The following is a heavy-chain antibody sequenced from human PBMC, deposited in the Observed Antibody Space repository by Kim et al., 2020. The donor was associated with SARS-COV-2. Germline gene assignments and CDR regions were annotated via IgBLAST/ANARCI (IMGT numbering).Heavy chain of an antibody. CDR1: GGSFSGYY. J-gene: IGHJ5*02. CDR3: ARGLQGGSDIVVVVAATWFDP. Sequence: SETLSLTCAVYGGSFSGYYWSWIRQPPGKGLEWIGEINHSGSTNYNPSLKSRVTISVDTSKNQFSLKLSSVTAADTAVYYCARGLQGGSDIVVVVAATWFDPWGQGTLVTVSS. V-gene: IGHV4-34*01. D-gene: IGHD2-15*01. CDR2: INHSGST.